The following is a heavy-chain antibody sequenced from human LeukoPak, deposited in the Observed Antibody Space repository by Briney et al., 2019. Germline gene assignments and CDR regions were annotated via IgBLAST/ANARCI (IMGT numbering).Heavy chain of an antibody. J-gene: IGHJ4*02. CDR1: GFTFGSYG. CDR3: ARDGPAMVLDY. V-gene: IGHV3-30*03. Sequence: PGGSLRLSCAASGFTFGSYGMHWVRQAPGKGLEWVAVISYDGGNKYYADSVKGRFTISRDNSRNTLYVQMNSLRAEDTAVYYCARDGPAMVLDYWGQGTLVTVSS. CDR2: ISYDGGNK. D-gene: IGHD5-18*01.